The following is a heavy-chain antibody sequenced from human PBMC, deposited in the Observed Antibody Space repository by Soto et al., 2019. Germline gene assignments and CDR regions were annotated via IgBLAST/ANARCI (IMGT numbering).Heavy chain of an antibody. V-gene: IGHV3-23*01. J-gene: IGHJ3*02. Sequence: EVQLLESGGGLVQPGGSLRLSCAASGFTFSSYAMSWVRQAPGKGLEWVSAISGSGGSTYYADSVKGRFTISRDNSKNTLYLQMNSLRAEDTAVYYCAKGVVPMVYAPDAFDIWGQGTMVTVSS. CDR3: AKGVVPMVYAPDAFDI. CDR1: GFTFSSYA. D-gene: IGHD2-8*01. CDR2: ISGSGGST.